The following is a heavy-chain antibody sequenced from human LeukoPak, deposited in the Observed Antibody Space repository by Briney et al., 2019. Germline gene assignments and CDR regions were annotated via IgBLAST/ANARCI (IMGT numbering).Heavy chain of an antibody. CDR1: GFTLIRYL. J-gene: IGHJ5*02. CDR2: IKQEGSEK. Sequence: PGGSLTLSCACSGFTLIRYLMSWVRPPPGRGLEWVANIKQEGSEKYYVDSVKGRFTISRDNAKNSLYLQMNSLRAEDTAVDYWSRSGLGVVGWFDHWGQGTLVTVSS. CDR3: SRSGLGVVGWFDH. V-gene: IGHV3-7*01. D-gene: IGHD2-21*01.